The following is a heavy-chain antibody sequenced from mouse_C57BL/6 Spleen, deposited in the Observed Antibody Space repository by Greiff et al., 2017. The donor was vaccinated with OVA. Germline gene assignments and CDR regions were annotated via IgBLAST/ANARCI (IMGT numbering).Heavy chain of an antibody. D-gene: IGHD1-1*01. Sequence: EVQLQQSGAELVRPGASVKLSCTASGFNIKDDYMHWVKQRPEQGLEWIGWIDPENGDTEYASKFQGKATITADTSYNTAYLQLSSLTSEDTAVYYCTTDYYGSSSYAMDYWGQGTSVTVSS. CDR2: IDPENGDT. CDR1: GFNIKDDY. J-gene: IGHJ4*01. V-gene: IGHV14-4*01. CDR3: TTDYYGSSSYAMDY.